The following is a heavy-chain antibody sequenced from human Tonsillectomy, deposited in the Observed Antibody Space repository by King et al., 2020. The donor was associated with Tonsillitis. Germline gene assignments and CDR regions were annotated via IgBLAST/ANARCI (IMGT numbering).Heavy chain of an antibody. Sequence: VQLQESGPGLVKPSQTLSLTCAVSGGSISSGAYSWSWIRQPPGKGLEWIVYIYYIGSTYYNPSLKSRVSISVDTSKNPFSLKLSSVTAADTAVYYCARAVYYYDSSCHYPLLYNFDYWGQGTQVTVSS. V-gene: IGHV4-30-4*07. CDR1: GGSISSGAYS. CDR3: ARAVYYYDSSCHYPLLYNFDY. D-gene: IGHD3-22*01. CDR2: IYYIGST. J-gene: IGHJ4*02.